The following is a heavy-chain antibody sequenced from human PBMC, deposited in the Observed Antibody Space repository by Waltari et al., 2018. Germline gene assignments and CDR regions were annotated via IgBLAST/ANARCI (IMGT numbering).Heavy chain of an antibody. CDR2: INPNSGGT. Sequence: QVQLVQSGAEVKKPGASVKVSCKASGYTFTGYYMHWVRQAPGQGLEWMGPINPNSGGTNYAQKFQGRVTMTRDTSISTAYMELSRLRSDDTAVYYCARDPFSPLTIFYDPGDYWGQGTLVTVSS. J-gene: IGHJ4*02. CDR3: ARDPFSPLTIFYDPGDY. D-gene: IGHD3-9*01. CDR1: GYTFTGYY. V-gene: IGHV1-2*06.